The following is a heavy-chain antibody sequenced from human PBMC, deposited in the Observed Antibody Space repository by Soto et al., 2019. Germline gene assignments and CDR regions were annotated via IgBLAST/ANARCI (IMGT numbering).Heavy chain of an antibody. V-gene: IGHV3-23*01. Sequence: GGSLRLSCAASGITFSTYAMSWVRQAPGKGLEWVSAISGSGGSTYYADSVKGRFTISRDKSKNTLYLQMNSLRAEDTALYYCAKSFSSNWYDYFDYWGQGRLVTVSS. D-gene: IGHD6-13*01. CDR1: GITFSTYA. CDR3: AKSFSSNWYDYFDY. CDR2: ISGSGGST. J-gene: IGHJ4*02.